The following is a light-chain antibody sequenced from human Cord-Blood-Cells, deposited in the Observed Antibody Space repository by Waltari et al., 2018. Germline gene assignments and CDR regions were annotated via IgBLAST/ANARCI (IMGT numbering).Light chain of an antibody. CDR2: GAS. J-gene: IGKJ4*01. CDR1: QGVSSN. CDR3: QQYNNWPLT. V-gene: IGKV3-15*01. Sequence: EIVMTQSPATLSVSPGERATLSCRASQGVSSNLAWYQQKPGQAPRLLIYGASTRATGIPARFSGRGSGTEFTLTISSLQSEDFAVYYCQQYNNWPLTFGGGTKVEIK.